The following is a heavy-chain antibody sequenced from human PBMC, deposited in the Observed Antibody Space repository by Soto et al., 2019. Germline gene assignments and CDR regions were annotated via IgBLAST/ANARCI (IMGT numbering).Heavy chain of an antibody. CDR2: INHSGST. D-gene: IGHD3-22*01. CDR1: GGSFRCYY. CDR3: ARGPNYYDSSAYYFDY. Sequence: PSETQSLTCGVYGGSFRCYYWSWIRQPPGKGLEWIGEINHSGSTNYNPSLKSRVTISVDTSKNQFSLKLSSVTAADTAVYYCARGPNYYDSSAYYFDYWGQGTPVTVS. J-gene: IGHJ4*02. V-gene: IGHV4-34*01.